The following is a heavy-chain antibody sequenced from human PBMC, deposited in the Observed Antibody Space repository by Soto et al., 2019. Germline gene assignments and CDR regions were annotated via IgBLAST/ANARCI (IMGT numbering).Heavy chain of an antibody. V-gene: IGHV4-34*01. Sequence: SETLSLTCAVYGGSFSGYYWSWIRQPPGKGLEWIGEINHIGSTNYNPSLKSRVTISVDTSKIQFSLKLSSVTAADTAVYYCSIAGYGSGSYYPRYYYYYGMDVWGQGTTVTV. J-gene: IGHJ6*02. D-gene: IGHD3-10*01. CDR2: INHIGST. CDR3: SIAGYGSGSYYPRYYYYYGMDV. CDR1: GGSFSGYY.